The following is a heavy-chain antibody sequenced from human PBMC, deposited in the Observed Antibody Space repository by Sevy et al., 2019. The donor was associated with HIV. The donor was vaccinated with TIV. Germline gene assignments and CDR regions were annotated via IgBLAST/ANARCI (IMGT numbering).Heavy chain of an antibody. D-gene: IGHD3-10*02. CDR3: AKEGLNVFNY. J-gene: IGHJ4*02. CDR1: GDSIRSGFY. V-gene: IGHV4-38-2*02. CDR2: VYHDGST. Sequence: SETVSLTCAVSGDSIRSGFYWGWIRQPPGKGLEWIGSVYHDGSTYYNPSLKSRVTLSVDTSKNQFSLNLRSVTAADTALYFCAKEGLNVFNYWGQGTLVTVSS.